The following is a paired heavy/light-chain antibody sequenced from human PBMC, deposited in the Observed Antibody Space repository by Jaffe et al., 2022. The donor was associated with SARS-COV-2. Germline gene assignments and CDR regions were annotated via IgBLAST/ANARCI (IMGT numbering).Light chain of an antibody. CDR2: ENN. Sequence: QSVLTQPPSVSAAPGQRVTISCSGSSSNIGKNYVSWYQQLPGTAPKLLIYENNKRPSGIPDRFSGSKSGTSATLGITGLQTGDEADYYCGTWDSSLSAVVFGGGTKLTVL. V-gene: IGLV1-51*02. CDR1: SSNIGKNY. J-gene: IGLJ2*01. CDR3: GTWDSSLSAVV.
Heavy chain of an antibody. V-gene: IGHV7-4-1*02. Sequence: QVQLVQSGSELKKPGASVKVSCKASGHTFTRYAVNWVRQAPGQGLEWMGWINTNTGNPTYAQGFTGRFVFSLDTSVSTAYLQVSSLKAEDTALYYCATHDYGSGAHFDYWGQGTLVTVSS. J-gene: IGHJ4*02. CDR1: GHTFTRYA. D-gene: IGHD3-10*01. CDR3: ATHDYGSGAHFDY. CDR2: INTNTGNP.